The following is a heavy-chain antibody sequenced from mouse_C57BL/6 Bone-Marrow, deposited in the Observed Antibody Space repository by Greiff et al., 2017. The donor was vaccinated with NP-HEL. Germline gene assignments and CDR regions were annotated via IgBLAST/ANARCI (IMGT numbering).Heavy chain of an antibody. CDR3: ARCCGNYYAMDY. CDR1: GYTFTNYW. J-gene: IGHJ4*01. V-gene: IGHV1-63*01. D-gene: IGHD2-1*01. CDR2: IYPGGGYT. Sequence: QVHVKQSGAELVRPGTSVKMSCKASGYTFTNYWIGWAKQRPGHGLEWIGDIYPGGGYTNYNEKFKGKATLTADKSSSTAYMQFSSLTSEDSAIYYCARCCGNYYAMDYWGQGTSVTVSS.